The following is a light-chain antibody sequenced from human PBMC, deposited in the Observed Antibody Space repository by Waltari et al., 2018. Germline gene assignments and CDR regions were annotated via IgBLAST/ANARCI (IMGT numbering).Light chain of an antibody. V-gene: IGLV1-40*01. CDR2: GNN. J-gene: IGLJ1*01. CDR3: QSYDSLSGSKV. CDR1: RSNIGAGYD. Sequence: QSILTQPASVSGAPGQRVTISCTGSRSNIGAGYDLHWYQQRPGTAPNLLIYGNNNRPSGVPDRFSGSKSGTSASLAITGLQVEDEADYYCQSYDSLSGSKVFGTGTKVTVL.